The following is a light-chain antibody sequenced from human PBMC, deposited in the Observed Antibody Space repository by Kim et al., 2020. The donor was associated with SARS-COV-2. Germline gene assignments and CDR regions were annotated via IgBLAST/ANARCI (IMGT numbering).Light chain of an antibody. CDR3: QAWDSSHVV. V-gene: IGLV3-1*01. CDR2: QDS. J-gene: IGLJ2*01. CDR1: KLGDKY. Sequence: GSPGQTASITCSGDKLGDKYACWYQQKPGQSPVLVIYQDSKRPSGIPERFSGSNSGNTATLTISGTQAMDEADYYCQAWDSSHVVFGGGTKLTVL.